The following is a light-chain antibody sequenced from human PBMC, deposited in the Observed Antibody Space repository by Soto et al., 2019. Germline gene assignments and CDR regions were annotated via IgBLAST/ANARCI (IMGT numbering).Light chain of an antibody. J-gene: IGLJ2*01. Sequence: QSVLTQPPSASGTPGQRVTVSCSGTYSNIGINDVHWYRQLSGTAPQILIYDTSQRATGVPDRFSGSRSGTSASLVISGLQTEDEADYHCAAWDDSLNGPAFGGGTKVTAL. CDR1: YSNIGIND. CDR2: DTS. CDR3: AAWDDSLNGPA. V-gene: IGLV1-44*01.